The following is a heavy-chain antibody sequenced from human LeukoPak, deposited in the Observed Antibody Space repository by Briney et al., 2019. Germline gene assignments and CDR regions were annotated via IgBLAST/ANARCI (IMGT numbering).Heavy chain of an antibody. CDR2: ISWDGGST. CDR1: GFTFDDYT. J-gene: IGHJ4*02. CDR3: AKDGDSSGYKYYFDY. V-gene: IGHV3-43*01. D-gene: IGHD3-22*01. Sequence: GGSLRLSCAASGFTFDDYTMPWVRQAPGKGLEWVSLISWDGGSTYYADSVKGRFTISRDNSKNSLYLQMNSLRTEDTALYYCAKDGDSSGYKYYFDYWGQGTLVTVSS.